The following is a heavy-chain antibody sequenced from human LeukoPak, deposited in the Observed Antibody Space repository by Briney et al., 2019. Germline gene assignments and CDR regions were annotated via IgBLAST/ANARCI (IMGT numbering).Heavy chain of an antibody. V-gene: IGHV3-66*01. CDR2: IYSGGST. Sequence: GTLSLTCAVSGGSISSSNWWSWVRQAPGKGLEWVSVIYSGGSTYYADSVKGRFTISRDNSKNTLYLQMNSLRAEDTAVYYCARDLWVREAAGARDYYYGMDVWGQGTTVTVSS. D-gene: IGHD6-13*01. CDR3: ARDLWVREAAGARDYYYGMDV. CDR1: GGSISSSNW. J-gene: IGHJ6*02.